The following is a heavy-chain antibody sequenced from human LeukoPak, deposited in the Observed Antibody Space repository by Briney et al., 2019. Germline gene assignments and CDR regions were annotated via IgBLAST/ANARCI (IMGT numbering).Heavy chain of an antibody. J-gene: IGHJ4*02. CDR3: ARGRGYYYDPPFDY. CDR2: IYYSGST. D-gene: IGHD3-22*01. Sequence: PSETLSLPCTVSGGPLWCHHGAWIRQPPGKGLEWVGYIYYSGSTNYNPYLKSRVTISVDTSKNQFSLKLSSVTAADTAVYYCARGRGYYYDPPFDYWGKGTLVTVSS. V-gene: IGHV4-59*11. CDR1: GGPLWCHH.